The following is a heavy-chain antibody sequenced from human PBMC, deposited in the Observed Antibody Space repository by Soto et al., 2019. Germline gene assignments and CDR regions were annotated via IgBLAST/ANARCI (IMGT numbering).Heavy chain of an antibody. Sequence: QVQLAQSGAEVKKPGASVKVSCKASGYTFTSYGISWVRQAPGQGLEWMGWISPYNGNTNYAQKLKGRVTMTTDTPTRTAYMELRSLRSDDTAVYYCARALYSSSSRFWFDPWGQGTLVTVSS. CDR3: ARALYSSSSRFWFDP. D-gene: IGHD6-6*01. V-gene: IGHV1-18*04. J-gene: IGHJ5*02. CDR2: ISPYNGNT. CDR1: GYTFTSYG.